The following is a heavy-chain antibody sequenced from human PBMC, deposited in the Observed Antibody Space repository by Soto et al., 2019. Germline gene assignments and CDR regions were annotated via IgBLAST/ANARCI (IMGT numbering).Heavy chain of an antibody. CDR2: IYYSGST. V-gene: IGHV4-59*01. Sequence: QVQLQESGPGLVKPSETLSLTCTVSGGSISSYYWSWIRQPPGKGLEWIGYIYYSGSTNYNPSLKSRVTISVDTSKNQFSLKLSSVTAADTAVYYCAGSLTSYYYYGMDVWGQGTTVTVSS. CDR3: AGSLTSYYYYGMDV. CDR1: GGSISSYY. J-gene: IGHJ6*02. D-gene: IGHD2-2*01.